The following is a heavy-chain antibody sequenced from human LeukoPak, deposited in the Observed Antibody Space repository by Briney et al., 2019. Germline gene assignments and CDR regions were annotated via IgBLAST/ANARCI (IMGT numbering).Heavy chain of an antibody. J-gene: IGHJ4*02. CDR1: GYTFSSYG. CDR3: AKGHYYGSGSLDY. CDR2: IGGRDGST. D-gene: IGHD3-10*01. V-gene: IGHV3-23*01. Sequence: GGSLRLSCAASGYTFSSYGMSWVRQAPGKGLEWVSAIGGRDGSTYYADSVKGRFTISRDNSKNTLYVQMNSLRAEDTAVYYCAKGHYYGSGSLDYWGQGTLVTVSS.